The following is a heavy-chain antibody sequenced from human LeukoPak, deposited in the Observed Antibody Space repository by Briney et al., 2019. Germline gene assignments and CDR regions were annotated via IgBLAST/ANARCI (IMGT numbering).Heavy chain of an antibody. D-gene: IGHD3-22*01. V-gene: IGHV4-30-4*08. CDR1: GGSISSGDYY. J-gene: IGHJ4*02. Sequence: SQTLSLTCTVSGGSISSGDYYWSWIRQLPGKGLEWIGYIYYSGSTYYNPSLKSRVTVSVDTSKNQFSLKLSSVTAADTAVYYCARGDSSGYYELLDYWGQGTLVTVSS. CDR2: IYYSGST. CDR3: ARGDSSGYYELLDY.